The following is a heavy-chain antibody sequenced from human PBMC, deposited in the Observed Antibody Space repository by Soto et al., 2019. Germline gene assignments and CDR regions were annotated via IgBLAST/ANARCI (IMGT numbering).Heavy chain of an antibody. V-gene: IGHV1-3*01. D-gene: IGHD3-3*02. J-gene: IGHJ1*01. Sequence: QVQLVQSGAEVKEPGASMKVSCKASGYTYTSHAIHWVRQAPGQRLEWMGRINAGSGNTRYSEKFQFRVAMTRDTSATTAYMELSSLRSEDTGVYYRARAASIAASGIFCQHWGQGTPVIVSS. CDR3: ARAASIAASGIFCQH. CDR1: GYTYTSHA. CDR2: INAGSGNT.